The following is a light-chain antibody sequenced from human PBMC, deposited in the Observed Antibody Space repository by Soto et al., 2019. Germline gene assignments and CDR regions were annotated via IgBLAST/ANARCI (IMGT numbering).Light chain of an antibody. CDR2: GVT. J-gene: IGLJ3*02. CDR1: SSDVGSYNY. CDR3: SSFTSTRTVV. V-gene: IGLV2-14*01. Sequence: QSVLTQPASVSGSPGQSITISCTGTSSDVGSYNYVSWYQQHPGKAPKLLIYGVTNRPSGLSNRFSGSKSGNTASLTISGLQAEDEGDYYCSSFTSTRTVVFGGGTKVTVL.